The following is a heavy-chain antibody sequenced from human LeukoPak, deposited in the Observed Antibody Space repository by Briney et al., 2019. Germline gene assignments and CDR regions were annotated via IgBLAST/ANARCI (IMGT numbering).Heavy chain of an antibody. CDR3: ARGVVIANDY. Sequence: PGGSLRLSCAASGFSVSSSYMSWVRQAPGKGLEWVSVLYGGATTHYADSVKGRLTISRDNSKNTLYLQMNSLRVEDTAVYYCARGVVIANDYWGQGTLVTVSS. CDR1: GFSVSSSY. V-gene: IGHV3-53*01. CDR2: LYGGATT. J-gene: IGHJ4*02. D-gene: IGHD2-21*01.